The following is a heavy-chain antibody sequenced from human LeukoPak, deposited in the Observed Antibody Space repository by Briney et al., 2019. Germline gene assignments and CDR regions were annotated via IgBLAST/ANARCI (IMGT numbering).Heavy chain of an antibody. V-gene: IGHV3-30*02. CDR2: IWYGGSNK. CDR3: AKEGMFGEPSPRHYYYYYYMDV. Sequence: PGGSLRLSCAASGFTFSSYGMHWVRQAPGKGLEWVAVIWYGGSNKYYADSVKGRFTISRDNSKNTLYLQMNSLRAEDTAVYYCAKEGMFGEPSPRHYYYYYYMDVWGKGTTVTVSS. J-gene: IGHJ6*03. D-gene: IGHD3-10*02. CDR1: GFTFSSYG.